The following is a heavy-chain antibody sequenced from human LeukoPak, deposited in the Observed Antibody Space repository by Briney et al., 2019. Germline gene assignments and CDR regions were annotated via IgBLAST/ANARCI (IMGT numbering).Heavy chain of an antibody. Sequence: SETLSLTCTVSGGSISSGGYYWSWIRQHPGKGLEWLGYIFYSGSTYYNPSLKSRVTISVDTSKNQFSLKLSSVTAADTAVYYCARGKTTVTTGWYFDLWGRGTLVTVSS. V-gene: IGHV4-31*03. CDR1: GGSISSGGYY. D-gene: IGHD4-11*01. J-gene: IGHJ2*01. CDR2: IFYSGST. CDR3: ARGKTTVTTGWYFDL.